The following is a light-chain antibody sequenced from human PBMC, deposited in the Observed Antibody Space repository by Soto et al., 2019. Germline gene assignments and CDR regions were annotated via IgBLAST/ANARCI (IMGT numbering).Light chain of an antibody. J-gene: IGKJ1*01. V-gene: IGKV3-11*01. CDR3: QQRDIWPWT. CDR1: QSVNRY. Sequence: EIVLTQSRATLSLSPGERPTLPCLASQSVNRYLVWYTKTTGQDTRLLMYDASKRDTGIPDRVSGSGSGTDVTLTISSLEPEDFAVYYCQQRDIWPWTFGQGTKVDIK. CDR2: DAS.